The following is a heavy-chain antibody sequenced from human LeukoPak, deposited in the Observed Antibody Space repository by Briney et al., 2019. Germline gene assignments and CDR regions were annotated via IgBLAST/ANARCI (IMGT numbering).Heavy chain of an antibody. D-gene: IGHD3-22*01. CDR3: ARSGSSGYYYYYYGMDV. Sequence: SSETLSLTCTVSGGSISSDYWSWIRQPPGKGLEWIGYIYYSGSTNYNPSLKSRVTISVDTSKNQFSLKLSSVTAADTAVYYCARSGSSGYYYYYYGMDVWGQGTTVTVSS. J-gene: IGHJ6*02. CDR2: IYYSGST. V-gene: IGHV4-59*08. CDR1: GGSISSDY.